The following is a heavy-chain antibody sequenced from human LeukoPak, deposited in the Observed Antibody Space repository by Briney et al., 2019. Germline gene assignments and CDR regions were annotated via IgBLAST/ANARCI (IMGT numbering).Heavy chain of an antibody. CDR3: ARTTEAHSWRTRYYDYYMDV. CDR1: GGSISSSCYF. V-gene: IGHV4-39*07. D-gene: IGHD6-13*01. Sequence: SETLSLTCTVSGGSISSSCYFWAWIRQPPGKGLEWIGSIYYSGSTYYNPSLNSRVTISVDTSKNQFSLKLSSVTAADTAVYYCARTTEAHSWRTRYYDYYMDVWGKGTTVTVSS. J-gene: IGHJ6*03. CDR2: IYYSGST.